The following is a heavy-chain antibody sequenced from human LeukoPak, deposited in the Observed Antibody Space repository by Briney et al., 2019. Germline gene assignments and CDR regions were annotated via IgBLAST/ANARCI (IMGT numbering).Heavy chain of an antibody. D-gene: IGHD5-18*01. CDR1: GFTFSSYT. Sequence: GGPLKLSWAASGFTFSSYTLNWSPQPPGKGRKWASPISSSSSYIYYADSVKGRFTISRDNAKNSLYLQMNSLRAEDTAVYYCARDSRGYSYGWSDFDYWGQGTLVTVSS. CDR2: ISSSSSYI. CDR3: ARDSRGYSYGWSDFDY. V-gene: IGHV3-21*01. J-gene: IGHJ4*02.